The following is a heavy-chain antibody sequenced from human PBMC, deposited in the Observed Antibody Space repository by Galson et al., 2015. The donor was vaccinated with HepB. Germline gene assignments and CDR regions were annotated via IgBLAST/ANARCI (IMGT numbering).Heavy chain of an antibody. J-gene: IGHJ4*02. V-gene: IGHV3-30*18. CDR3: AKGGSYDFWNADYS. D-gene: IGHD3-3*01. Sequence: SLRLSCAASGFSFNNHGIRWVRQAPGKGLEWVSVISYAGTSTYYADSVEGRFTISRDNSKNTLYLQMNSLRPEDTAIYYCAKGGSYDFWNADYSWGQGALVTVSS. CDR1: GFSFNNHG. CDR2: ISYAGTST.